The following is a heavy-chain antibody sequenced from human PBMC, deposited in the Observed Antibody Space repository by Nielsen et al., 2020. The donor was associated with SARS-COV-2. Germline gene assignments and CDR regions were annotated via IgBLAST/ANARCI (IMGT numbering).Heavy chain of an antibody. J-gene: IGHJ4*02. CDR2: ISYDGRDE. CDR1: GFTFRNYG. D-gene: IGHD3-22*01. Sequence: GESLKISCAASGFTFRNYGMHWVRPAPGKGLEWVAVISYDGRDEYYADSVKGRFTISRDNAKNSLYLQMNSLRAEDTAVYFCANSRAFYDSSCYLFDYWGQGSLVTVSS. V-gene: IGHV3-30*18. CDR3: ANSRAFYDSSCYLFDY.